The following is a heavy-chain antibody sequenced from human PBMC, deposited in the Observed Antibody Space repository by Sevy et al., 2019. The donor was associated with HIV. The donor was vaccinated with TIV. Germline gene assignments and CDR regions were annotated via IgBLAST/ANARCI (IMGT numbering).Heavy chain of an antibody. CDR3: AREASRYSGIYYGVYFDY. CDR1: GDSVSSNSAA. J-gene: IGHJ4*02. V-gene: IGHV6-1*01. CDR2: TYYRSKWYN. Sequence: SQTLSLTCAISGDSVSSNSAAWNWIRQSPSRGLEWLGRTYYRSKWYNDYAVSVKSRITINPDTSKNQFSLQLNSVTPDDTAVYYCAREASRYSGIYYGVYFDYWGQGTLVTVSS. D-gene: IGHD1-26*01.